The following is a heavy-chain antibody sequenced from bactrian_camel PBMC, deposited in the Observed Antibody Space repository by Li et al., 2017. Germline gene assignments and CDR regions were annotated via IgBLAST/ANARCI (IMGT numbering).Heavy chain of an antibody. Sequence: QLVESGGGLVQPGGSLRLSCATSGFTFSSYDMSWVRQALGKGLQWVSGISGGGTTYYADSVKGRSTISRDNAKNTAYLQMNSLKSEDTALYYCAAGQWYTDEYKYWGQGTQVTVS. J-gene: IGHJ4*01. CDR1: GFTFSSYD. CDR3: AAGQWYTDEYKY. D-gene: IGHD6*01. CDR2: ISGGGTT. V-gene: IGHV3S40*01.